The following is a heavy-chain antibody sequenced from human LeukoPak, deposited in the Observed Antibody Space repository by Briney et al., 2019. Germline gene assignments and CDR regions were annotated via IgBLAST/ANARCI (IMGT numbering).Heavy chain of an antibody. CDR1: GGSISSYY. Sequence: SETLSLTCTVSGGSISSYYWNWIRQPPGKGLEWVGYTGSTNYNPSLKSRVTISLDTSTNQFSLNLTSVTAADTAVYYCARDVSGWPHYYYHMDVWGKGTTVTVSS. J-gene: IGHJ6*03. D-gene: IGHD5/OR15-5a*01. V-gene: IGHV4-59*01. CDR2: TGST. CDR3: ARDVSGWPHYYYHMDV.